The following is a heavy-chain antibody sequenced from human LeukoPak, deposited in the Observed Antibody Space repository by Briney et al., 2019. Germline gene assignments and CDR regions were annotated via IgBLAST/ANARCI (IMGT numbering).Heavy chain of an antibody. CDR1: GCTFTGYY. D-gene: IGHD6-13*01. J-gene: IGHJ4*02. Sequence: GASVKVSCKASGCTFTGYYVHWVRQAPGQELEWMGWLSPNSGDTKFAQKFQGRVTMTRDTSISTAYMELSRLRSDDTAVYYCARATDISSWYLAYWGQGTLVTVSS. CDR2: LSPNSGDT. V-gene: IGHV1-2*02. CDR3: ARATDISSWYLAY.